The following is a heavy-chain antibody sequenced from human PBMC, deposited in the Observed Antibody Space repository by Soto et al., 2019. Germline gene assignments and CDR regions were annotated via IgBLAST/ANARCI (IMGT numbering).Heavy chain of an antibody. V-gene: IGHV1-18*01. D-gene: IGHD2-15*01. CDR1: GYTFTSYG. J-gene: IGHJ3*02. CDR3: AREGYCSGGSCYSGDAFDI. Sequence: ASVKVSCKASGYTFTSYGISWVRQAPGQGLEWMGWISAYNGNTNYAQKLQGRVTMTTDTSTSTAYMELRSLRSDDTAVYYCAREGYCSGGSCYSGDAFDIWGHGTMVTVS. CDR2: ISAYNGNT.